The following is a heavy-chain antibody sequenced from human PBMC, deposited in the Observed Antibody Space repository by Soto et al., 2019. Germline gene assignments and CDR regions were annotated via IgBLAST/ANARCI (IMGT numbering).Heavy chain of an antibody. Sequence: SETLSLTCTVSGGSVSSGSYYWSWIRQPPGKGLEWIGYIYYSGSTNYNPSLKSRVTISVDTSKNQFSLKLSSVTAADTAVYYCAREPAYCGGDCYLYGFDYWGQGTLVTVSS. D-gene: IGHD2-21*02. J-gene: IGHJ4*02. CDR3: AREPAYCGGDCYLYGFDY. CDR2: IYYSGST. V-gene: IGHV4-61*01. CDR1: GGSVSSGSYY.